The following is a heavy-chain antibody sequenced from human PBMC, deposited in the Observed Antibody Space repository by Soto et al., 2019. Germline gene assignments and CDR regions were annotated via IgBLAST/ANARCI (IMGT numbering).Heavy chain of an antibody. Sequence: QVQLVQSGAEVKKPGASVKVSCKASGYTFTGCSIHWVRQAPGQGLEWMGWINPNSGGTNFTQKFQGWVTMTRDTSISTVYMELSRLRSDDTAVYYCATSLRGLTYPDRRGSYPLDYWGQGTLVTVSS. CDR1: GYTFTGCS. J-gene: IGHJ4*02. CDR3: ATSLRGLTYPDRRGSYPLDY. D-gene: IGHD3-22*01. V-gene: IGHV1-2*04. CDR2: INPNSGGT.